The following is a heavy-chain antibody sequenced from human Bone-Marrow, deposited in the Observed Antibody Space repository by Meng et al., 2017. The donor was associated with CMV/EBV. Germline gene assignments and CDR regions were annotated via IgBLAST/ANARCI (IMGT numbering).Heavy chain of an antibody. CDR1: GGTFSSYA. V-gene: IGHV1-69*05. CDR3: ARTNYDFWSGYGPYYFDY. Sequence: SVKVSCKASGGTFSSYAISWVRQAPGQGLEWMGGIIPIFGTANYAQKFQGRVTITTDESTSTAYMELSSLRSEDTAVYYCARTNYDFWSGYGPYYFDYWGQGTLVT. D-gene: IGHD3-3*01. J-gene: IGHJ4*02. CDR2: IIPIFGTA.